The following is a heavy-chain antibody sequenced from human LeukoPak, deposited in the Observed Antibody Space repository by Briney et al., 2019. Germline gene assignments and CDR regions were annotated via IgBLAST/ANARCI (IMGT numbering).Heavy chain of an antibody. J-gene: IGHJ4*02. CDR3: ANEGVRGVTYFRY. CDR1: GGSFSGYY. V-gene: IGHV4-34*01. CDR2: INHSGST. D-gene: IGHD3-10*01. Sequence: SETLSLTCAVYGGSFSGYYWSWIRQPPGKGLEWIGEINHSGSTNYNPSLKSRVTISVDTSKNQFSLKLSSVTAADTAVYYCANEGVRGVTYFRYWGRGTLVTVSS.